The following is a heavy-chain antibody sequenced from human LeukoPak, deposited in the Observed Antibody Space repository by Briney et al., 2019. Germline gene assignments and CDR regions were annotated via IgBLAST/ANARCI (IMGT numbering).Heavy chain of an antibody. D-gene: IGHD3-10*01. J-gene: IGHJ4*02. Sequence: PGGSLRLSCAASGFTFSSYWLTWVRQAPGKGLEWVANIKQDGSEKFYVDSVKGRFTISRDSAKNSLYLQMNSLRAEDTAVYYCAKVGYGSGSYLYWGQGTLVTVSS. CDR3: AKVGYGSGSYLY. CDR2: IKQDGSEK. V-gene: IGHV3-7*01. CDR1: GFTFSSYW.